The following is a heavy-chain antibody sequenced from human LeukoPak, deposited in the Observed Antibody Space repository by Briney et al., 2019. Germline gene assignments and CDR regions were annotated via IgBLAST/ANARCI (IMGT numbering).Heavy chain of an antibody. CDR3: ARDIGPREYYYDSSGPDY. Sequence: GASVKVSCKASGYTFTSYYMHWVRQAPGQGLEWMGIINPSGGSTSYAQKFQGRVTMTRDTSTSTVYMELSSLRSEDTAVYYCARDIGPREYYYDSSGPDYWGQGTLVTVSS. V-gene: IGHV1-46*01. J-gene: IGHJ4*02. D-gene: IGHD3-22*01. CDR1: GYTFTSYY. CDR2: INPSGGST.